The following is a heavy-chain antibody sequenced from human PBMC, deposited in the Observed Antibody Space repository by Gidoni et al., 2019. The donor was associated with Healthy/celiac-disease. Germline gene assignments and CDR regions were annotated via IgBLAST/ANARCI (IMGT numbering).Heavy chain of an antibody. V-gene: IGHV4-4*07. CDR3: ARDWSNYDSSGYSLDY. J-gene: IGHJ4*02. Sequence: QVQLQESGPGLVKPSETLSLTCTVSGGSISSYYWSWIRQPAGKGLEWIGRIYTSGSTNYNPSLKSRVTMSVDTSKNQFSLKLSSVTAADTAVYYCARDWSNYDSSGYSLDYWGQGTLVTVSS. D-gene: IGHD3-22*01. CDR2: IYTSGST. CDR1: GGSISSYY.